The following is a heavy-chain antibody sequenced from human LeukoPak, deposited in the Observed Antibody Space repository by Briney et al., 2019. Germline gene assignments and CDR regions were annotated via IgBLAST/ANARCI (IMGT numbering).Heavy chain of an antibody. J-gene: IGHJ4*02. Sequence: GGSLRLPCAASGFTVSSNYMSWVRQAPGKGLEWVSVIYSGGSTYYADSVKGRFTISRDNAKNTVYLQMNSLRAEDTALYFCVRSLTGTDDYWGQGTLVTVSS. V-gene: IGHV3-53*01. CDR1: GFTVSSNY. D-gene: IGHD3-9*01. CDR2: IYSGGST. CDR3: VRSLTGTDDY.